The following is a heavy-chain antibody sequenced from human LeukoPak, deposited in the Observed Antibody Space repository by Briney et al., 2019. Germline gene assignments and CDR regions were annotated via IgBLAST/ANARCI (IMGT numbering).Heavy chain of an antibody. D-gene: IGHD2-8*01. CDR3: ARWGGVGMDV. CDR2: INPSGGST. Sequence: ASVKVSCKASGYTFTSYYMHWVRQAPGQGLEWMGIINPSGGSTSYAQKFQGRVIMTRDTSTSTVYMELSSLRSEDTAVYCCARWGGVGMDVWGQGTTLIVSS. CDR1: GYTFTSYY. V-gene: IGHV1-46*01. J-gene: IGHJ6*02.